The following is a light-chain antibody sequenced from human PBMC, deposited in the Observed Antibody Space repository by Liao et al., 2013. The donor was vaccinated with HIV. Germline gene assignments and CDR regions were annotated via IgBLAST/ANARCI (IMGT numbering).Light chain of an antibody. CDR2: QDT. CDR3: QAWDSRADVV. CDR1: KLGHKY. Sequence: SYELTQPPSVSVSPGQTASITCSGDKLGHKYASWYQQRPGQSPVLLIYQDTQRPSGIPERFSGSYSGNTATLTISGTQAIDEADYFCQAWDSRADVVFGGGTKLTVL. V-gene: IGLV3-1*01. J-gene: IGLJ2*01.